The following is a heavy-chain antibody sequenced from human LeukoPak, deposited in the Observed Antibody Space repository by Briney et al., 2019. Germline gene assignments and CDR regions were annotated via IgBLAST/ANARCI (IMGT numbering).Heavy chain of an antibody. CDR1: GGSISSSSYY. Sequence: PSETLSLTCTVSGGSISSSSYYWGWIRQPPGKGLEWIGSIYYSGSTYYNPSLKSRVTISVDTSKNQFSLKLSSVTAADTAVYYCARHVSGGFGETDVWGKGTTVTVSS. CDR3: ARHVSGGFGETDV. V-gene: IGHV4-39*01. D-gene: IGHD3-10*01. CDR2: IYYSGST. J-gene: IGHJ6*04.